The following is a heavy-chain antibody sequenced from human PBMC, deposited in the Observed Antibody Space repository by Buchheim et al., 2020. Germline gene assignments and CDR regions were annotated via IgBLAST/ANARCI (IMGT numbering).Heavy chain of an antibody. Sequence: QVQLQESGPGLVKPSETLSLTCTVSGGSISSYYWSWIRQPPGKGLEWIGYIYYSGSTNYNPSLKSRVTISVDTSKNQFPLKLSSVTAADTAVYYCARGLYYDFWSGYYTPYNWFDPWGQGTL. CDR1: GGSISSYY. CDR2: IYYSGST. V-gene: IGHV4-59*01. CDR3: ARGLYYDFWSGYYTPYNWFDP. D-gene: IGHD3-3*01. J-gene: IGHJ5*02.